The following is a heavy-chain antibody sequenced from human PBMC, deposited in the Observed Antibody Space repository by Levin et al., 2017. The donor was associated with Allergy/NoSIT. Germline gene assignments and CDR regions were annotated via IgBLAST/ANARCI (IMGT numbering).Heavy chain of an antibody. CDR1: GGSISSGVYS. Sequence: PSETLSLTCAVSGGSISSGVYSWSWIRQPPGKGLEWIGNIYLSGSTNDNPSLKSRVTMSVDRSKNLFSLKLSYVTAADTAVYYCARVAGYSYGYYFDYWGPGTLVTVSS. V-gene: IGHV4-30-2*01. D-gene: IGHD5-18*01. J-gene: IGHJ4*02. CDR2: IYLSGST. CDR3: ARVAGYSYGYYFDY.